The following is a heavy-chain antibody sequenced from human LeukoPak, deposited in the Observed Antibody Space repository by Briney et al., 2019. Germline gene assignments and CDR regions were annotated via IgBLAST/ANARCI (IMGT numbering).Heavy chain of an antibody. CDR1: GFTVSSNY. CDR3: AKDDGYCSGGSCYRAEYFQH. Sequence: GGSLRLSCAASGFTVSSNYMSWVRQAPGKGLEWVSIIYSGAGTYYADSVKGRFTISRDNSKNTLYLQMNSLRAEDTAVYYCAKDDGYCSGGSCYRAEYFQHWGQGTLVSVSS. J-gene: IGHJ1*01. V-gene: IGHV3-53*01. CDR2: IYSGAGT. D-gene: IGHD2-15*01.